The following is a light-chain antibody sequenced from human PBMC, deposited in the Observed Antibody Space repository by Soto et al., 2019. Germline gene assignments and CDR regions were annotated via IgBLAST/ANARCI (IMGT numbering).Light chain of an antibody. CDR1: QDINRY. V-gene: IGKV1-9*01. Sequence: IQLTQSPSFLSASVGDRVTITCRASQDINRYVAWYQQKSGQAPKLLIYRASNLQRGVPPRFSGSGSGTDFTLTISNLQPEDFATYHCQQVDSYPLTFGGGTKLEIK. CDR3: QQVDSYPLT. CDR2: RAS. J-gene: IGKJ4*01.